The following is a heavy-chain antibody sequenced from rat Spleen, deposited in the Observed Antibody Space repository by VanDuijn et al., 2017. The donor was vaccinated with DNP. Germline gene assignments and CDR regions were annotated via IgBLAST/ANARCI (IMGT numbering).Heavy chain of an antibody. J-gene: IGHJ2*01. CDR3: TREVAPFVY. D-gene: IGHD1-3*01. CDR1: GFSLTSNS. V-gene: IGHV2-41*01. CDR2: IWNTGGT. Sequence: QVQLKESGPGLVQPSQTLSLTCTVAGFSLTSNSVHWVRQPPGKGLEWMGVIWNTGGTRYNSVLKSRLSISKDTSKSKVFLKMHSLQIEDTAIYFCTREVAPFVYWGQGVMVTVAS.